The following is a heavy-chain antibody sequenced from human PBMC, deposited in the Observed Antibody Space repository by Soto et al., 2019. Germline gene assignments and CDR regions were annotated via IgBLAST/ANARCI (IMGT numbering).Heavy chain of an antibody. CDR1: GYTFTSYS. J-gene: IGHJ4*02. CDR2: ISAYNGNT. Sequence: PSVQVSCKASGYTFTSYSISWVRQAHGQGLEWMGWISAYNGNTNYAQKLQGRVTMTTDTSTSTAYMELRSLRSDDTAVYYCARGVPTGCSGGSCYWVDYWGQGTLVTVSS. V-gene: IGHV1-18*01. D-gene: IGHD2-15*01. CDR3: ARGVPTGCSGGSCYWVDY.